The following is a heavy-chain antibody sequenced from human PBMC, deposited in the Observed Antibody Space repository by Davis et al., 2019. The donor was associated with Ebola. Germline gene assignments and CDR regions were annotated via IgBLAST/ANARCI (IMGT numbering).Heavy chain of an antibody. V-gene: IGHV3-30-3*01. D-gene: IGHD2-2*01. Sequence: GESLKISCAASGFTFSSYAMHWVRQAPGKGLEWVAVISYDGSNKYYADSVKGRFTISRDNSKNTLYLQMNSLRAEDTAVYYCARYQLPPRVGMDVWGQGTTVTVSS. J-gene: IGHJ6*02. CDR2: ISYDGSNK. CDR1: GFTFSSYA. CDR3: ARYQLPPRVGMDV.